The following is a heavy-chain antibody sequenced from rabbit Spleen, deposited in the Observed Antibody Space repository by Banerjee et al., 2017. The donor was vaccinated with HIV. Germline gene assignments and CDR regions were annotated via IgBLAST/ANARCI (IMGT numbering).Heavy chain of an antibody. CDR1: GFSFSSRYW. D-gene: IGHD1-1*01. CDR2: IYNGDGST. Sequence: QSLEESGGDLVKPEGSLTLTCTASGFSFSSRYWMCWVRQAPGKGPEWIACIYNGDGSTYYASWAKGRFTISKTSSTTVTLQMTSLTAADTATYFCARDTSSSFSSYGMDLWGPGTLVTVS. CDR3: ARDTSSSFSSYGMDL. V-gene: IGHV1S40*01. J-gene: IGHJ6*01.